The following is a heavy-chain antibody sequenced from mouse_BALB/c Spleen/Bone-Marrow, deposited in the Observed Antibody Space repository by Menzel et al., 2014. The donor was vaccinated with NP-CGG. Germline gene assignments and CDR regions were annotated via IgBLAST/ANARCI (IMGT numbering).Heavy chain of an antibody. Sequence: VQLVESGAELVRPGTSVMVSCKASGYAFTNYWIEWIKQRPGQGLEWIGVINPGSGCINYNEKFKGKATLTADKSSSAAYMQFSSLTSDDSAVYFCARELVRGMDYWDQGTSVTVSS. J-gene: IGHJ4*01. D-gene: IGHD1-1*01. CDR2: INPGSGCI. CDR3: ARELVRGMDY. CDR1: GYAFTNYW. V-gene: IGHV1-54*01.